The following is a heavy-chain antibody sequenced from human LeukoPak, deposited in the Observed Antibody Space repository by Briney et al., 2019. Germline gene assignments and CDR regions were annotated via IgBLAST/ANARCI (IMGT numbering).Heavy chain of an antibody. D-gene: IGHD4-17*01. V-gene: IGHV3-9*01. CDR2: ISWNSGNT. Sequence: PGGSLRLSCAASGFTFSSFWMHWVRQVPGKGLEWVSGISWNSGNTGDADSVKGRFTISRDNVKNSLYLQMNSLRAEDTALYYCARTRWLQSSGAFDIWGQGTMVTVS. J-gene: IGHJ3*02. CDR3: ARTRWLQSSGAFDI. CDR1: GFTFSSFW.